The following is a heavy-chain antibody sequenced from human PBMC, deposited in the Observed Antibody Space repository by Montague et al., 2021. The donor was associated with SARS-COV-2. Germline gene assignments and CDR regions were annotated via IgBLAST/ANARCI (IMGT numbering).Heavy chain of an antibody. CDR2: TYYRSKWNN. D-gene: IGHD6-19*01. CDR3: AGGWLRNGFDP. Sequence: CAISGDSVARHRAAWNWIRQYPSKGLEWLGRTYYRSKWNNDYAVSVKSRMTIIAAASENQFSLQLNSVTPEDTAVYYCAGGWLRNGFDPWGQGTLVTVSS. J-gene: IGHJ5*02. CDR1: GDSVARHRAA. V-gene: IGHV6-1*01.